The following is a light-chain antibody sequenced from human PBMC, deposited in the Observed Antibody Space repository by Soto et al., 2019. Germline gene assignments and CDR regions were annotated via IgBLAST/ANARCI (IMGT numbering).Light chain of an antibody. CDR3: QSYDSSLFV. CDR1: SSDIGSYNY. V-gene: IGLV2-14*01. CDR2: EVR. J-gene: IGLJ1*01. Sequence: QSALTQPASVSGSPGQSITISCTGTSSDIGSYNYVAWYQQFPGKTPKLIIYEVRNRPSGVSFRFSGSKSGNTASLTISGLQAEDEADYFCQSYDSSLFVFGTGTKLTVL.